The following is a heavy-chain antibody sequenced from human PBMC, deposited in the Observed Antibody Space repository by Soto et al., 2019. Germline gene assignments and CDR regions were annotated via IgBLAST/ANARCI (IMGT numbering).Heavy chain of an antibody. Sequence: ASVKVSCKASGGTFSSYAISWVRQAPGQGLEWMGGIIPIFGTANYAQKFQGRVTITADESTSTAYMGLSSLRSEDTAVYYCARGGIAARPGYYYGMDVWGQGTTVTVSS. CDR3: ARGGIAARPGYYYGMDV. J-gene: IGHJ6*02. D-gene: IGHD6-6*01. CDR2: IIPIFGTA. CDR1: GGTFSSYA. V-gene: IGHV1-69*13.